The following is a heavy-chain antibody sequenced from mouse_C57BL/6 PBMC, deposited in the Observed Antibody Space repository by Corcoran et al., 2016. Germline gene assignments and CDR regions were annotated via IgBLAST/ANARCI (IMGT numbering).Heavy chain of an antibody. CDR3: ARDSSGYVKFAY. J-gene: IGHJ3*01. Sequence: QVQLQQSGAELMKPGASVKLSCKATGYTFTGYWIEWGKQRPGHGLEWIGEILPGSGSTNYNEKFKGKATFTADTSSNTAYMQLSSLTTEDSAIYYCARDSSGYVKFAYWGQGTLVTVSA. D-gene: IGHD3-2*02. CDR2: ILPGSGST. V-gene: IGHV1-9*01. CDR1: GYTFTGYW.